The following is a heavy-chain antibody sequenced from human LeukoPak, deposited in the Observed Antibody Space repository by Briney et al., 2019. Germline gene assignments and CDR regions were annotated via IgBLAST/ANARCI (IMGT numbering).Heavy chain of an antibody. D-gene: IGHD3-22*01. V-gene: IGHV3-21*01. CDR1: GFTFSSYS. CDR2: ISGSSSYI. J-gene: IGHJ6*02. CDR3: ARADYDSSGYYIYYYYYYGMDV. Sequence: GGSLRLSCAASGFTFSSYSMNWVRQAPGKGLEWVSSISGSSSYIYYADSVKGRFTLSRDNAKNSLYLQMNSLRAEDTAVYYCARADYDSSGYYIYYYYYYGMDVWGQGTTVTVSS.